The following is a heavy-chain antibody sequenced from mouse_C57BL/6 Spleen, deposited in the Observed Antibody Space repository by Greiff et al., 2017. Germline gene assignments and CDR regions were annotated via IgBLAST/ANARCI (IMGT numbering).Heavy chain of an antibody. CDR3: ARGPVMYYFDY. Sequence: QVQLQQPGTELVKPGASVKLSCKASGYTFTSYWMHWVKQRPGQGLEWIGNINPSNGGTNYNEKFKSKATLTVDKASSTAYMQLSSLPSEDSAVYYCARGPVMYYFDYWGQGTTLTVSS. J-gene: IGHJ2*01. CDR1: GYTFTSYW. V-gene: IGHV1-53*01. CDR2: INPSNGGT.